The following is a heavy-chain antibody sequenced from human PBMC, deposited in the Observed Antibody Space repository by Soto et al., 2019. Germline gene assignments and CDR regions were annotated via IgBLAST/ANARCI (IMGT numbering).Heavy chain of an antibody. Sequence: QVQLVESGGGVVQPGRSLRLSCAASGFTFSSYGMHWVRQAPGKGLDWVAVIWYDGSNKYYADSVKGRFTISRDNSKNTRDLQMTSLRAEDTAVYYCARESGALTVTRYNWFDPWGQGTLVTGSS. D-gene: IGHD4-4*01. CDR1: GFTFSSYG. V-gene: IGHV3-33*01. CDR2: IWYDGSNK. J-gene: IGHJ5*02. CDR3: ARESGALTVTRYNWFDP.